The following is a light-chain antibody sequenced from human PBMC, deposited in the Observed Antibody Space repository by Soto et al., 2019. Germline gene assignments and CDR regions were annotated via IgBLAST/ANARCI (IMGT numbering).Light chain of an antibody. Sequence: DIQMTQSPSSLSASVGYRVTITCQASQDISNYLNWYQQKPGKAPKLLIYDASNLETGAPSRFSGSGSGTDFTFTISSLQPEDIATYYCQQYDNLPYTFGQGTKVDIK. V-gene: IGKV1-33*01. CDR3: QQYDNLPYT. CDR2: DAS. CDR1: QDISNY. J-gene: IGKJ2*01.